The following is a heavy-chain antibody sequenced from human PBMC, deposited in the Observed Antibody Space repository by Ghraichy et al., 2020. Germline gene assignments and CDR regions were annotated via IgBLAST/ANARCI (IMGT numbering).Heavy chain of an antibody. CDR1: GFIFSGYW. CDR3: ARDLGGGWYFDY. V-gene: IGHV3-7*01. CDR2: IKKDGSEK. Sequence: GESLRLSCAASGFIFSGYWMTWVRQAPGKGPEWVANIKKDGSEKYYVDSVKGRFTISRDNAKNSLYLQMNSLRAEDTAVYYCARDLGGGWYFDYWGQGALVTVSS. D-gene: IGHD6-19*01. J-gene: IGHJ4*02.